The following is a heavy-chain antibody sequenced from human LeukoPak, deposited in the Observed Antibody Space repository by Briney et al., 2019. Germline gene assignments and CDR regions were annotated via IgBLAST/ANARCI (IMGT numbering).Heavy chain of an antibody. CDR3: ARGGSGSYLVLFDY. J-gene: IGHJ4*02. V-gene: IGHV4-34*01. D-gene: IGHD1-26*01. Sequence: PPETLSLTCAVYGGSFSGYYWSWIRQPPGKGLEWIGEINHSGSTNYNPSLKSRVTISVDTSKNQFSLKLSSVTAADTAVYCCARGGSGSYLVLFDYWGQGTLVTVSS. CDR1: GGSFSGYY. CDR2: INHSGST.